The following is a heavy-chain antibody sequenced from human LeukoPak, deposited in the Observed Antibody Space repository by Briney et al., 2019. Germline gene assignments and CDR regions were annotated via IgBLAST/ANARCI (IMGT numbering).Heavy chain of an antibody. J-gene: IGHJ6*03. D-gene: IGHD1-1*01. Sequence: ASVKVSCKASGYTFTGYYMHWVRQASGQGFEWIGWISPKSGGTKYAQKFKGRVTMTRDTSITTANMELSRLRSDDTAMYYCARGRYNWNDGYYYYMDVWGRGTTVTISS. CDR3: ARGRYNWNDGYYYYMDV. CDR2: ISPKSGGT. V-gene: IGHV1-2*02. CDR1: GYTFTGYY.